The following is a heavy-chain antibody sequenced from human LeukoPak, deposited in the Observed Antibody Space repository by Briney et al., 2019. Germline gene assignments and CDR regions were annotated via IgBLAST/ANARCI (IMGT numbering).Heavy chain of an antibody. CDR3: ARAVNWFDP. J-gene: IGHJ5*02. CDR2: IYHSGRT. V-gene: IGHV4-38-2*02. CDR1: GYSISSGYY. Sequence: SKTLSLTCTVSGYSISSGYYWGWIRQPPGKGLEWIGSIYHSGRTYYNPSLKSRVTISVDTSKNQFSLKLSSVTAADTAVYYCARAVNWFDPWGQGTLVTVSS.